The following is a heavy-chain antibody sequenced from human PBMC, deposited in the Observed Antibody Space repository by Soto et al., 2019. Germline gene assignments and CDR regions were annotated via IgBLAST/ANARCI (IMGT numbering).Heavy chain of an antibody. D-gene: IGHD5-18*01. CDR3: AVDTAMIRGGAFDI. CDR1: GGSISSYY. J-gene: IGHJ3*02. Sequence: SETLSLTCTVSGGSISSYYWSWIRQPPGKGLEWIGYIYYSGSTNYNPSLKSRVTISVDTSKNQFSLKLSSVTAADTAVYYCAVDTAMIRGGAFDIWGQGTMVTVSS. CDR2: IYYSGST. V-gene: IGHV4-59*01.